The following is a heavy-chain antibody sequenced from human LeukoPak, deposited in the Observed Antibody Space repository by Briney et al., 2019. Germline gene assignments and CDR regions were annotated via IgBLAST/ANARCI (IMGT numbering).Heavy chain of an antibody. D-gene: IGHD6-19*01. Sequence: SSETLSLTCAVYGGSFSGYYWSWIRQPPGKGLEWIGEINHSGSTNYNPSLKSRVTISVDTSKNQFSLKLSSVTAADTAVYYCARVGQWLNYFDYWGQGTLVTVSS. J-gene: IGHJ4*02. CDR2: INHSGST. CDR1: GGSFSGYY. CDR3: ARVGQWLNYFDY. V-gene: IGHV4-34*01.